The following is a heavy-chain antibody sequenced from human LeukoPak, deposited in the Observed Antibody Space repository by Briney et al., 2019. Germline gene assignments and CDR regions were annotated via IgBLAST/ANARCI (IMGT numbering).Heavy chain of an antibody. D-gene: IGHD3-3*01. J-gene: IGHJ4*03. V-gene: IGHV3-48*04. CDR3: ARDEHYDFWSGVDY. Sequence: GGSLRLSCAASGFTFSSYWMGWVRQAPGKGLEWVSYISSSGSTIYYADSVKGRFTISRDNAKNSLYLQMNSLRAEDTAVYYCARDEHYDFWSGVDYWGHGTLVTVSS. CDR1: GFTFSSYW. CDR2: ISSSGSTI.